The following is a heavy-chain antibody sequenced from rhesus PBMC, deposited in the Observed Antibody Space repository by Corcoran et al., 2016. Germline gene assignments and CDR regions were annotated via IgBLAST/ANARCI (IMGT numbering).Heavy chain of an antibody. Sequence: QVQLQESGPGLVKPSETLSLTCAVPGGSFRSSWWSWIRQPPGKGLEWIGEINGNSGNTNYNPSLKSRVTISTDASTNQFSLKLSAVAAADTAVYFCARGNGGPDYWGQGVLVTVSS. D-gene: IGHD1-32*01. CDR1: GGSFRSSW. CDR2: INGNSGNT. CDR3: ARGNGGPDY. J-gene: IGHJ4*01. V-gene: IGHV4-80*01.